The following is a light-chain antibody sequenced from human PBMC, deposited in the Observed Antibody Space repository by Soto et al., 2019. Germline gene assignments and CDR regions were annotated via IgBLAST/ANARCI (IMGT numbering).Light chain of an antibody. CDR3: QQYSSSPLT. J-gene: IGKJ4*01. CDR2: GAS. V-gene: IGKV3-20*01. Sequence: EIILTQSPDTLSLSPGERATLSCRASQTVSSNYLAWCQQRPGQAPRLLIYGASTRAAGIPDRFSGSGSGTDFTLTISRLGPEDFAVYYCQQYSSSPLTFGGGTKVDI. CDR1: QTVSSNY.